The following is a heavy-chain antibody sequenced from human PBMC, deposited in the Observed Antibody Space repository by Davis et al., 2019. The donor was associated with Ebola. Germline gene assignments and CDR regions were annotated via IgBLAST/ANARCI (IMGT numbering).Heavy chain of an antibody. V-gene: IGHV5-10-1*01. Sequence: GESLKISCKGSGYSFTSYWISWVRQMPGKGLEWMGRIDPSDSYTNYSPSFQGHDTISADKSISTAYLQWSSLKASDTAMYYCARHRVDRGYDYDLYYYYYGMDVWGQGTTVTVSS. CDR3: ARHRVDRGYDYDLYYYYYGMDV. J-gene: IGHJ6*02. CDR1: GYSFTSYW. D-gene: IGHD5-12*01. CDR2: IDPSDSYT.